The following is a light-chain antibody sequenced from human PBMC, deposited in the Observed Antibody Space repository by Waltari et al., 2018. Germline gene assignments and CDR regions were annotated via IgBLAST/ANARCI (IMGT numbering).Light chain of an antibody. V-gene: IGKV1-39*01. CDR1: KSISSY. Sequence: DIQMTQSPSSLSASVVDRVTITCRASKSISSYLNWYQQKPGKAPKLLIYAASSLQSGVPSRFSGSGSGTDFTLTISSLQPEDFATYYCQQSYSTLLTFGQGTRLEIK. J-gene: IGKJ5*01. CDR2: AAS. CDR3: QQSYSTLLT.